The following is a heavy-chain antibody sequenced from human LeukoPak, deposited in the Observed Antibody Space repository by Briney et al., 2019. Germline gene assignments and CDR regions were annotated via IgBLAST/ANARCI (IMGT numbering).Heavy chain of an antibody. V-gene: IGHV4-34*01. CDR2: INHSGST. CDR3: ARGQYSYGYAFDI. J-gene: IGHJ3*02. Sequence: PGGSLRLSCAASGFTFSSYAMSWVRQPPGKGLEWIGEINHSGSTNYNPSLKSRVTISVDTSKNQFSLKLSSVTAADTAVYYCARGQYSYGYAFDIWGQGTMVTVSS. CDR1: GFTFSSYA. D-gene: IGHD5-18*01.